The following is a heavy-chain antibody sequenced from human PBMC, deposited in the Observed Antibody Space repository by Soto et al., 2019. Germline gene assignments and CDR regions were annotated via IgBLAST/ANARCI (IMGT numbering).Heavy chain of an antibody. D-gene: IGHD6-13*01. CDR3: ARDPTHSSSWGHKIFDY. CDR1: GFTFSSYW. CDR2: INSDGSST. J-gene: IGHJ4*02. Sequence: GGSLRLSCAASGFTFSSYWMHWVRQAPGKGLVWVSRINSDGSSTSYADSVKGRFTISRDNAKNTLYLQMNSLRAEDTAVYYCARDPTHSSSWGHKIFDYWGQGTLVTVSS. V-gene: IGHV3-74*01.